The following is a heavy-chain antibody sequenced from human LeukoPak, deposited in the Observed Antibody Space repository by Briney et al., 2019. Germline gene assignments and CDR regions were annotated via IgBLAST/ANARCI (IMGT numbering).Heavy chain of an antibody. J-gene: IGHJ6*03. D-gene: IGHD3-3*01. CDR1: GFTFSSYN. Sequence: PGGSLRLSCAASGFTFSSYNMNWVRQAPGKGLEWVSSISSTSGYIYYADSVKGRFTISRDNAKNSLYLQMSSLRAEDTAVYYCARTSDYDFWSGYLYYYYMDVWGKGTTVTVSS. CDR2: ISSTSGYI. CDR3: ARTSDYDFWSGYLYYYYMDV. V-gene: IGHV3-21*01.